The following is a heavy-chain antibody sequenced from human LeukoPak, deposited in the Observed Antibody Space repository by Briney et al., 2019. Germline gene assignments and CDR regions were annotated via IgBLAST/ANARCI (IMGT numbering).Heavy chain of an antibody. CDR2: ISERGGST. CDR3: AKRGIVIRGILVIGYHQEAYHYDY. V-gene: IGHV3-23*01. J-gene: IGHJ4*02. CDR1: GISLTNYA. D-gene: IGHD3-10*01. Sequence: SGGSLRLSCVVSGISLTNYAMTWVRQAPGKGLEWVSYISERGGSTSYADSVKGRFTISRDTSLNTLYLQMTSLRAEDTAAYFCAKRGIVIRGILVIGYHQEAYHYDYWGQGVLVTVSS.